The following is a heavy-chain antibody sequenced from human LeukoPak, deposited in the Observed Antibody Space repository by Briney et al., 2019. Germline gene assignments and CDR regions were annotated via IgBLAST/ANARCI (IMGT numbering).Heavy chain of an antibody. J-gene: IGHJ6*02. CDR1: GYTFTSYG. CDR2: ISAYNGNT. CDR3: ARDFARDFWSGYLYYYYYGMDV. V-gene: IGHV1-18*01. Sequence: ASVKVSCKASGYTFTSYGISWVRQAPGQGLEWMGWISAYNGNTNYAQKLQGRVTMTTDTSTSTAYMELRSLRSDDTAVYYCARDFARDFWSGYLYYYYYGMDVWGQGTTVTVFS. D-gene: IGHD3-3*01.